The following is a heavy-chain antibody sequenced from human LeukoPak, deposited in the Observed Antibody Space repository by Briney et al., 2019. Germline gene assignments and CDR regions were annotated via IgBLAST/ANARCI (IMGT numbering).Heavy chain of an antibody. CDR1: GYTFTSYA. Sequence: ASVKVSCKASGYTFTSYAMNWVRQAPGQGLEWMGWINPNSGGTNYAQKFQGRVTMTRDTSISTAYMELSRLRSDDTAVYYCARDHGRLLLGIVGSHDAFDIWGQGTMVTVSS. J-gene: IGHJ3*02. D-gene: IGHD7-27*01. CDR3: ARDHGRLLLGIVGSHDAFDI. V-gene: IGHV1-2*02. CDR2: INPNSGGT.